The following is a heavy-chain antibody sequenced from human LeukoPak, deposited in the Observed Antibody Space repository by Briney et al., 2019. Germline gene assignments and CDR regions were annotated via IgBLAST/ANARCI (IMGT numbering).Heavy chain of an antibody. D-gene: IGHD1-7*01. V-gene: IGHV3-7*01. CDR1: GFTFSSYW. Sequence: GGSLRLSCAASGFTFSSYWMSWVRQAPGKGLEWVANIKQDGSEKYYVDSVKGRFTVSRDNAKNSLYLQMNSLRAEDTAVYYCARDRELPFYYYYMDVRGKGTTVTVSS. CDR3: ARDRELPFYYYYMDV. CDR2: IKQDGSEK. J-gene: IGHJ6*03.